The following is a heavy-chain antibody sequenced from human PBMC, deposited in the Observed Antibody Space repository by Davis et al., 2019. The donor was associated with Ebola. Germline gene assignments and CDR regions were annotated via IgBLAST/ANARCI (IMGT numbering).Heavy chain of an antibody. V-gene: IGHV3-30*03. Sequence: GESLKISCAASGFSFSTYGMHWVRQAPGKGLEWVAVISYNGNYENYVDSVKGRFTISRDNSKNTLFLQMNSLRAEDTAVYFCASIYNYYYMDVWGKGTTVIVSS. CDR3: ASIYNYYYMDV. J-gene: IGHJ6*03. D-gene: IGHD3-10*01. CDR1: GFSFSTYG. CDR2: ISYNGNYE.